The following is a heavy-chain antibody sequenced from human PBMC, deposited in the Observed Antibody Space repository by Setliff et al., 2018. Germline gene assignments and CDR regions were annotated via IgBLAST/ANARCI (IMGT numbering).Heavy chain of an antibody. Sequence: GGSLRLSCSGSGFNFSNYEINWVRQAPGKWLEWISYISSIGRLIHYADSVKGRFTVFRGNAGNSVHLQMNNLRVDDAAIYYCASPPIRQYNYYMDVWGKGTTVTVSS. V-gene: IGHV3-48*03. J-gene: IGHJ6*04. CDR1: GFNFSNYE. CDR2: ISSIGRLI. D-gene: IGHD1-20*01. CDR3: ASPPIRQYNYYMDV.